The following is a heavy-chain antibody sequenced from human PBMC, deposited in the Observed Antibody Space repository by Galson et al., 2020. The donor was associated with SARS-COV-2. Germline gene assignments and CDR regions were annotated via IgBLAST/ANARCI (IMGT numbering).Heavy chain of an antibody. J-gene: IGHJ4*02. Sequence: SETLSLTCTVSGGSISSGDYYWSWIRQPPGKGLEWIGYIYYSGSTYYNPSLKSRVTISVDTSKNQFSLKLSSVTAADTAVYYCARNTDYGGNSGQIIDYWGQGTLVTVSS. V-gene: IGHV4-30-4*01. CDR2: IYYSGST. D-gene: IGHD4-17*01. CDR1: GGSISSGDYY. CDR3: ARNTDYGGNSGQIIDY.